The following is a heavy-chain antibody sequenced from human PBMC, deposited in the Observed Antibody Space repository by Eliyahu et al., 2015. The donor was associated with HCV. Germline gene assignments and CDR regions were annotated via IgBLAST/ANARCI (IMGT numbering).Heavy chain of an antibody. CDR3: AGKFCSGGDCYSKYYSNYGVDV. D-gene: IGHD2-15*01. V-gene: IGHV1-69*06. Sequence: QVQLVQSGAEVKKPGSSVKVSCTASGGTFTIYAISXXRQAPGQGLEWMGGTIPFFGTANYAXQFQGRITITADKSTNTVSMELSGLRSDDTAVFYCAGKFCSGGDCYSKYYSNYGVDVWGQGTTVTVSS. CDR2: TIPFFGTA. CDR1: GGTFTIYA. J-gene: IGHJ6*02.